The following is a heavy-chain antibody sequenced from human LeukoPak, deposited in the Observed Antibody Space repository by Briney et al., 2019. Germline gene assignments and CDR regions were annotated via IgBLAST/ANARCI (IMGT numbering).Heavy chain of an antibody. Sequence: GGSLRLSCAASGFTFSSYSMNWVRQAPGKGLEWVSAISGSGGSTYYADSVKGRFTISRDNSKNTLYLQMNSLRAEDTAVYYCAKLRWYSPLPSPNFDYWGQGTLVTVSS. D-gene: IGHD6-13*01. CDR3: AKLRWYSPLPSPNFDY. CDR2: ISGSGGST. J-gene: IGHJ4*02. V-gene: IGHV3-23*01. CDR1: GFTFSSYS.